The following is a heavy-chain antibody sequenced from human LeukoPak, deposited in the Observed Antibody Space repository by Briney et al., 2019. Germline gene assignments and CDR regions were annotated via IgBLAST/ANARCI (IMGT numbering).Heavy chain of an antibody. Sequence: SETLSLTCAVYGGSFSGYYWSWIRQPPGKGLEWIGYIYYSGSTNYNPSLKSRVTISVDTSKNQFSLKLSSVTAADTAVYYCARMAEDYGILDYWGQGTLVTVSS. V-gene: IGHV4-59*08. D-gene: IGHD4-17*01. J-gene: IGHJ4*02. CDR3: ARMAEDYGILDY. CDR2: IYYSGST. CDR1: GGSFSGYY.